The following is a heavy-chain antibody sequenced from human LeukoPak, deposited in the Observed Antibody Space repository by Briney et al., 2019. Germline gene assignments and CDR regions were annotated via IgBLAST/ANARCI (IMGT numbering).Heavy chain of an antibody. V-gene: IGHV1-69*13. J-gene: IGHJ4*02. D-gene: IGHD3-22*01. CDR2: IIPIFGTA. CDR1: GYTFTSYG. CDR3: ARAQRSYYYDSSGYHFDY. Sequence: ASVKVSCKASGYTFTSYGISWVRQAPGQGLEWMGGIIPIFGTANYAQKFQGRVTITADESTSTAYMELSSLRSEDTAVYYCARAQRSYYYDSSGYHFDYWGQGTLVTVSS.